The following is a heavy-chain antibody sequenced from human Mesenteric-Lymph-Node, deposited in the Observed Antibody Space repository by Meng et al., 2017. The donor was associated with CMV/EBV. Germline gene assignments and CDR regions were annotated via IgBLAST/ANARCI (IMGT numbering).Heavy chain of an antibody. CDR3: ARDYGSYGSGMLGY. CDR2: ISYSRST. V-gene: IGHV4-61*01. CDR1: GGSVSSGNYD. J-gene: IGHJ4*02. D-gene: IGHD3-10*01. Sequence: SGGSVSSGNYDWSWIRQPPGKGLEWIGYISYSRSTNYSPSLKSRVTISVDTSKDQFSLKLYSVTAADTAVYYCARDYGSYGSGMLGYWGQGTLVTVSS.